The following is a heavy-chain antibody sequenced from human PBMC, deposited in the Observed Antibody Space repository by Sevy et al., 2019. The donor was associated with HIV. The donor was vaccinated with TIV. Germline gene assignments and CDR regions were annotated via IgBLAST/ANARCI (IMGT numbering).Heavy chain of an antibody. J-gene: IGHJ4*02. V-gene: IGHV3-21*06. CDR2: ISSGSSYI. D-gene: IGHD3-22*01. CDR1: GFTFNYFN. CDR3: AGNRDYYDSSGFSY. Sequence: GGSLRLSCAASGFTFNYFNMNWVRQAPGKGLEWVSSISSGSSYIKYADSVQGRFTISRDNAKSSLYLQMNSLSAEDTAGCYGAGNRDYYDSSGFSYWGQGTLVTVSS.